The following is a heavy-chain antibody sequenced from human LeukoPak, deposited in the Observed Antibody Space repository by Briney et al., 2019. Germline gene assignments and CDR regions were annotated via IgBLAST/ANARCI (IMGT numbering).Heavy chain of an antibody. V-gene: IGHV1-2*02. CDR2: INPNSGGT. CDR1: GYTFTGYY. Sequence: ASVKVSCKASGYTFTGYYMHWVRQAPGQGLEWMGWINPNSGGTNYAQKFQGRVTMTRDTSISTAYMELSRLRSDDTAVYHCARAGYYYDSSGHPFDYWGQGTLVTVSS. CDR3: ARAGYYYDSSGHPFDY. J-gene: IGHJ4*02. D-gene: IGHD3-22*01.